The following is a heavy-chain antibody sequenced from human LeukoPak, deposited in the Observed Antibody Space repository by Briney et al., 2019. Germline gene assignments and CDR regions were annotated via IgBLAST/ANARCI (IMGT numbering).Heavy chain of an antibody. CDR3: ARRRTVDTAMVRRPKYFDY. D-gene: IGHD5-18*01. V-gene: IGHV4-34*01. CDR1: GGSFSGYY. CDR2: INHSGST. J-gene: IGHJ4*02. Sequence: PSETLSLTCAVYGGSFSGYYWSWIRQPPGKGLEWIGEINHSGSTNYNPSLKSRVTISVDTSKNQFSLKLSSVTAADTAVYYCARRRTVDTAMVRRPKYFDYWGQGTLVIVSS.